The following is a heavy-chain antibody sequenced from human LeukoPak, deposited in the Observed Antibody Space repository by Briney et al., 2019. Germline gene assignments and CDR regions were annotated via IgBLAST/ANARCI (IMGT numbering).Heavy chain of an antibody. CDR1: GFTFSSYS. CDR2: ISSSSSYI. CDR3: ARDWDGRGGYFDY. Sequence: PGGSLRLSCAASGFTFSSYSMNWVRQAPGKGLEWVSSISSSSSYIYYADSVKGRFTISRDNAKNSLYLQMNSLRAEDTAVYYCARDWDGRGGYFDYWGQGILVTVSS. J-gene: IGHJ4*02. V-gene: IGHV3-21*01. D-gene: IGHD5-24*01.